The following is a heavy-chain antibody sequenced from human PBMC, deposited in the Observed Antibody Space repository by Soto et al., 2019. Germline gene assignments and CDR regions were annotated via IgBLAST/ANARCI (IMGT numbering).Heavy chain of an antibody. Sequence: SQTLSLTCAISGDSVSTNTAAWNGIRQSPSRGLEWLGRTYYRSKWYNDYAVSVKSRITIDPDTSKDQFSLQLNSVTPEDTAVYYCVRTQYSGSYDAFDIWGQGTMVTVSS. CDR3: VRTQYSGSYDAFDI. J-gene: IGHJ3*02. V-gene: IGHV6-1*01. CDR2: TYYRSKWYN. D-gene: IGHD6-6*01. CDR1: GDSVSTNTAA.